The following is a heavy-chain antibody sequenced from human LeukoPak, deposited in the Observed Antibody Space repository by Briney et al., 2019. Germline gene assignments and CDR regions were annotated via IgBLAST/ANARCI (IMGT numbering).Heavy chain of an antibody. CDR2: ISWNSGSI. D-gene: IGHD5-12*01. CDR1: GFTFDDYA. J-gene: IGHJ4*02. V-gene: IGHV3-9*01. CDR3: AKDFGTGGYDI. Sequence: GRSLRLSCAASGFTFDDYAMHWVRHAPGKGLEWVSGISWNSGSIGYADSVKGRFTISRDNAKNSLYLQMNSLRAEDTALYYCAKDFGTGGYDIWGQGTLVTVSS.